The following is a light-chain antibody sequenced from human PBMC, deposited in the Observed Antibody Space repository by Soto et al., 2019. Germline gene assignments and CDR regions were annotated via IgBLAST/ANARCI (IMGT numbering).Light chain of an antibody. J-gene: IGLJ1*01. V-gene: IGLV2-23*01. Sequence: QSALTQPASVSGSPGQSITISCAGTSSDVGNYNVVAWYQQHPGKAPKLMIYENNKRPSGVSNHFSGSKSGNTASLTISGLQAEDEADYHCCSYANSNIYVFGAGTKLTVL. CDR1: SSDVGNYNV. CDR3: CSYANSNIYV. CDR2: ENN.